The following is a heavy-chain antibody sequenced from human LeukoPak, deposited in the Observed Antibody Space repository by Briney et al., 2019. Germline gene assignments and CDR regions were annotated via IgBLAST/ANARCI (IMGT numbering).Heavy chain of an antibody. CDR2: IVVGSGNT. V-gene: IGHV1-58*02. D-gene: IGHD3-16*01. J-gene: IGHJ4*02. CDR1: GFTFTSSA. Sequence: SVKVSCKASGFTFTSSAMQWVRQARGQGLEWIGWIVVGSGNTNYAQKFQERVTITRDKSTSTAYMDLSSLRSEDTAVYYCAADSLLGDSSSDYWGQGTLVTVSS. CDR3: AADSLLGDSSSDY.